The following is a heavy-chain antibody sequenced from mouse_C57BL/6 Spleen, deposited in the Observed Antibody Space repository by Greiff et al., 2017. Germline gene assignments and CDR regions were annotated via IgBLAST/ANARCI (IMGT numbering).Heavy chain of an antibody. V-gene: IGHV1-50*01. J-gene: IGHJ4*01. D-gene: IGHD1-1*01. CDR3: ARWITTEGAMDY. CDR2: IDPSDSYT. Sequence: QVQLQQPGAELVKPGASVKLSCKASGYTFTSYWMQWVKQRPGQGLEWIGEIDPSDSYTNYNQKFKGKATLTVDTSSSTAYMQLSSLTSEDSAVYYCARWITTEGAMDYWGQGTSVTVSS. CDR1: GYTFTSYW.